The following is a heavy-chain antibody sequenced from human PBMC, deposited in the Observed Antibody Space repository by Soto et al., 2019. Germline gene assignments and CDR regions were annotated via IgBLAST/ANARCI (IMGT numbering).Heavy chain of an antibody. CDR3: ARGNGDYFDY. V-gene: IGHV5-51*01. J-gene: IGHJ4*02. CDR2: IYPGDSDT. CDR1: GYSFTNYW. D-gene: IGHD1-1*01. Sequence: PGESLKISCKNSGYSFTNYWIAWVRQMPGKGLEWMGIIYPGDSDTRYSPSFQAQVTISXXXXXXTXYXQWXXLEAPDPAMYYCARGNGDYFDYWGQGTLVTVSS.